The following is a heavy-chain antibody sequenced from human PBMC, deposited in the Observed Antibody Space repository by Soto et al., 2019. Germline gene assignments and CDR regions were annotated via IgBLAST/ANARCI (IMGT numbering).Heavy chain of an antibody. CDR1: GFTFSTYS. D-gene: IGHD3-16*02. J-gene: IGHJ6*02. Sequence: EVKMVESGGGLVQPGGSLSLSCTASGFTFSTYSMNWVRQAPGKGLEWVSFITTSSSTIYYADSVKGRFTISRDNAKNSLYPQMNSLRAEDTALYYCARVDITVVGVIPVTYGLDVWGQGTTVTVSS. CDR3: ARVDITVVGVIPVTYGLDV. V-gene: IGHV3-48*01. CDR2: ITTSSSTI.